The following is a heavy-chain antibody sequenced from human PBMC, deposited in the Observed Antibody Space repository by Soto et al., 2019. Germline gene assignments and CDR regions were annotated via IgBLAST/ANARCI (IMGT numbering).Heavy chain of an antibody. Sequence: QVQLVESGGGVVQPGRSLRLSCAASGFTFSSYGMHWVRQAPGKGLEWVAVIWYDGSNKYYADSVKGRFTISRDNSKNTLYLQMNSLRAEDTAVYYCARETMVRGVTGDYYYYGMDVW. J-gene: IGHJ6*01. CDR1: GFTFSSYG. D-gene: IGHD3-10*01. V-gene: IGHV3-33*01. CDR3: ARETMVRGVTGDYYYYGMDV. CDR2: IWYDGSNK.